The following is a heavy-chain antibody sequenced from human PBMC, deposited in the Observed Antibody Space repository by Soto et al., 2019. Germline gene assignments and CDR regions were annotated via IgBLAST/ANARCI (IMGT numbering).Heavy chain of an antibody. CDR3: VRGASLNFDY. Sequence: PGGSLRLSCAASGFTFSSYAMSWVRQAPGKGLEWVSAISGSGGSTYYADSVKGRFTISRGNAKNSLYLQMNSLRAEDTAFYYCVRGASLNFDYWGQGTLVTVSS. V-gene: IGHV3-23*01. CDR2: ISGSGGST. D-gene: IGHD1-26*01. CDR1: GFTFSSYA. J-gene: IGHJ4*02.